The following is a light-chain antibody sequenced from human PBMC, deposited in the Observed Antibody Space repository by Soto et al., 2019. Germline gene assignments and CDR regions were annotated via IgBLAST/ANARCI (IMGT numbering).Light chain of an antibody. CDR3: QQYNNWPPVT. J-gene: IGKJ4*01. CDR2: GAS. V-gene: IGKV3-15*01. CDR1: QSVSSN. Sequence: EVVMXQSPXTLSVSPGDRATLSCRASQSVSSNLAWYQQKPGQAPRLLIYGASTRATGIPARFSGSGSGTEFTLTISSLQSEDFAIYYCQQYNNWPPVTFGGGTKVEIK.